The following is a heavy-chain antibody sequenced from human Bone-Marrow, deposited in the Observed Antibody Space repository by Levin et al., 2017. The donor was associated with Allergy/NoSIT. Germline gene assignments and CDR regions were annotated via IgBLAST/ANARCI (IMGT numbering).Heavy chain of an antibody. J-gene: IGHJ4*02. CDR3: ARNRPVTRLGY. Sequence: GGSLRLSCAASGVTVSNNYMIWVRQAPGKGLECVSLIYSGGNTYYADSVKGRFTISRDNSKNTLYLQMNNLRADDTAVYYCARNRPVTRLGYSGQGTLVTVSS. CDR1: GVTVSNNY. D-gene: IGHD2-21*02. CDR2: IYSGGNT. V-gene: IGHV3-53*01.